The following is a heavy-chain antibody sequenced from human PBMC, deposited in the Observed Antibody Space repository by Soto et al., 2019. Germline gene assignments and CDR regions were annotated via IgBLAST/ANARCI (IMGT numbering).Heavy chain of an antibody. V-gene: IGHV2-5*02. CDR3: ARRLRQSGNSWDSGACDI. CDR2: IYWDDDK. Sequence: QITLQESAPVLVRPTETLTLTCTYSGFSLSTSGVGVGWVRQSPGKALEWLAVIYWDDDKRYMPSLQNRLTISKDTSRNQVVLAMAHMLPMDTGTYYCARRLRQSGNSWDSGACDIWGHGTVVAVS. D-gene: IGHD1-1*01. CDR1: GFSLSTSGVG. J-gene: IGHJ3*02.